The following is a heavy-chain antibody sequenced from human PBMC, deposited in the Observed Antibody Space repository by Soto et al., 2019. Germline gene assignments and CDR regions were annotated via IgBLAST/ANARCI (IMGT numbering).Heavy chain of an antibody. V-gene: IGHV5-51*01. CDR3: ARHEQFYYYYYGMDV. D-gene: IGHD4-4*01. CDR1: GYSFTTYW. CDR2: INPGDSDI. Sequence: PAESLTTSCKGSGYSFTTYWIAWVLQMPGKGLEWMGIINPGDSDIRYSPSFQGQVTISADNSISTAYLQWSSLKASDTAMYYCARHEQFYYYYYGMDVWGQGTAVTVSS. J-gene: IGHJ6*02.